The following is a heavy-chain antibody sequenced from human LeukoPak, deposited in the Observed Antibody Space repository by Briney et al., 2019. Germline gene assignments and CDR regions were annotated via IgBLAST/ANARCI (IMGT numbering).Heavy chain of an antibody. D-gene: IGHD3-10*01. J-gene: IGHJ4*02. Sequence: GRSLRLSCAASGFTFSSYGMHWVRQAPGKGLEWVAVIWYDGSNKYYADSVKDRFTISRDNSKNTLYLQMNSLRAEDTAVYYCARESTMVRGVPIDYWGQGTLVTVSS. CDR2: IWYDGSNK. CDR1: GFTFSSYG. V-gene: IGHV3-33*01. CDR3: ARESTMVRGVPIDY.